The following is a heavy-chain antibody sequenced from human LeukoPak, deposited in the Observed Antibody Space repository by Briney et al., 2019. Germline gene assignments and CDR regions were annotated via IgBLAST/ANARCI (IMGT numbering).Heavy chain of an antibody. CDR3: AKDRGYFDY. CDR2: ISYDGSNK. CDR1: GFTFSSYG. Sequence: GGSLRLSCAASGFTFSSYGMHWVRQAPGKGLEWVAVISYDGSNKYYADSVKGRFTISRDNSKNTLYLQMNSLRAEDTAVYYCAKDRGYFDYSGQGTLVTVSS. D-gene: IGHD3-10*01. J-gene: IGHJ4*02. V-gene: IGHV3-30*18.